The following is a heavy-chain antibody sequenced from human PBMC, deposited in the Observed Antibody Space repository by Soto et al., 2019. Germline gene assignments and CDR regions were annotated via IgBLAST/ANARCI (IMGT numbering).Heavy chain of an antibody. D-gene: IGHD1-7*01. CDR2: IYYSGST. CDR3: ARVGNWNYVSGHSYYMDV. V-gene: IGHV4-31*03. CDR1: GGSISSGGYY. J-gene: IGHJ6*03. Sequence: SETLSLTCTVSGGSISSGGYYWSWIRQHPGKGLEWIGYIYYSGSTYYNPSLKSRVTISVDTSKNQFSLKLSSVTAADTAVYYCARVGNWNYVSGHSYYMDVWGKGTTVTVSS.